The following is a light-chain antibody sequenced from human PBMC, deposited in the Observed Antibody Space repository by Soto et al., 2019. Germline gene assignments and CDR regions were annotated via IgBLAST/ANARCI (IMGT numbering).Light chain of an antibody. CDR2: TAS. V-gene: IGKV1-12*01. CDR1: QGVSTW. J-gene: IGKJ5*01. Sequence: EIQMTQSPSSVSASVGERVTITCRASQGVSTWLAWYQQKQGKAPNLXIYTASSLQSGVLSRFSGSGSGTDFTLTINGLQPEDFATYYCQQAASFTITFGQGTRLEIK. CDR3: QQAASFTIT.